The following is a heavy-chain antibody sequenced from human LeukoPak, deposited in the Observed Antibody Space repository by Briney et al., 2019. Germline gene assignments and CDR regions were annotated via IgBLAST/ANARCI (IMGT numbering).Heavy chain of an antibody. D-gene: IGHD3-22*01. J-gene: IGHJ4*02. CDR3: ARGDNYDSSGYHPKPSR. Sequence: PSETLSLTCAVYGGSFSGHYWSWIRQPPGKGLEWIGEINHSGSTNYNPSLKSRVTISVDTSKNQFSLKLSSVTAADTAVYYCARGDNYDSSGYHPKPSRWGQGTLVTVSS. CDR1: GGSFSGHY. CDR2: INHSGST. V-gene: IGHV4-34*01.